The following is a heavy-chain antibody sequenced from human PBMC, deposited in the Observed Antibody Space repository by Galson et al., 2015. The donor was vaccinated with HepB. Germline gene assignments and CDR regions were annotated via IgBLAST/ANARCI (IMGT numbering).Heavy chain of an antibody. CDR2: IKSKTDGGTT. CDR1: GFTFSNAW. V-gene: IGHV3-15*01. D-gene: IGHD1-14*01. Sequence: SLRLSCAASGFTFSNAWMSWVRQAPGKGLEWVGRIKSKTDGGTTDYAAPVKGRFTISRDDSKNTLYLQMNSLKTEDTAVYYCTTDPEGVGVHASSPADYWGQGTLVTVSS. J-gene: IGHJ4*02. CDR3: TTDPEGVGVHASSPADY.